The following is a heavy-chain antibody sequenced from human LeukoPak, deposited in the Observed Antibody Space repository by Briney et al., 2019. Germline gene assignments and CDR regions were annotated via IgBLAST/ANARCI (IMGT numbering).Heavy chain of an antibody. CDR1: GFTFDDYA. CDR2: ISWNSGSI. Sequence: PGRSLRLSCAASGFTFDDYAMHWVRQAPGKGLEWVSGISWNSGSIGYAVSVKGRFTISRDNAKNSLYLQMNSLRAEDTALYYCAKGLYNRNREGAFDIWGQGTMVTVSS. CDR3: AKGLYNRNREGAFDI. V-gene: IGHV3-9*01. J-gene: IGHJ3*02. D-gene: IGHD1-14*01.